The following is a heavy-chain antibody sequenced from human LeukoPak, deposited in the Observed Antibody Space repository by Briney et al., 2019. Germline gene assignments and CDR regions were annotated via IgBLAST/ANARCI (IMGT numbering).Heavy chain of an antibody. Sequence: PGGSLRLSCAASGFTFSSYAMSWVRQAPGKGLEWVSAISGSGGSTYYADSVKGRFTISRDNAKNSLYLQMNSLRAEDTAVYYCARDGYSYGLSQLDVWGQGTTVTVSS. CDR3: ARDGYSYGLSQLDV. D-gene: IGHD5-18*01. CDR1: GFTFSSYA. V-gene: IGHV3-23*01. CDR2: ISGSGGST. J-gene: IGHJ6*02.